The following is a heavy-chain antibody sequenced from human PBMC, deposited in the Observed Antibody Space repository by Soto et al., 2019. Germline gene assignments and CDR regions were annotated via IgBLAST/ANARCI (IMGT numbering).Heavy chain of an antibody. J-gene: IGHJ6*02. V-gene: IGHV3-30-3*01. CDR1: GFTFSSYA. CDR2: ISYDGNNK. Sequence: QVQLVESGGGVVQPGRSQRLSCAASGFTFSSYAMYWVRQAPGKGLEWVAVISYDGNNKYYADSVKGRFTISRNNSKNTLYLRINGLRADDTAVYYCARAGCHAGSCCTLVGLRYAMAVWRQGPTVTVYS. CDR3: ARAGCHAGSCCTLVGLRYAMAV. D-gene: IGHD2-15*01.